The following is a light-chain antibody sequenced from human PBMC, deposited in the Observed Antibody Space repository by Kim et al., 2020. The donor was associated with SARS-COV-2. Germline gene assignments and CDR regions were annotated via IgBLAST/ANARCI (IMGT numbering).Light chain of an antibody. V-gene: IGKV3-20*01. CDR3: QQYGTSPPYT. J-gene: IGKJ2*01. Sequence: PGERATRSCRASQSVSSNYLAWYQQKPGQAPRLLIYGASSRAPGIPDRFSGSGSGTDFTLTISRLQPEDFAVYYCQQYGTSPPYTFGQGTKLDI. CDR2: GAS. CDR1: QSVSSNY.